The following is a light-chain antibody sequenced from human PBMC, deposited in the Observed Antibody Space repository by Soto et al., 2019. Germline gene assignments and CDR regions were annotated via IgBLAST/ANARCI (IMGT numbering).Light chain of an antibody. Sequence: QSVLTQPPSVSAAPGPKVTISCSGSRSNIGNNFVSWYQQAPGAAPKLLIYDNDKRPSEIPDRFTGSKSGTSATLDITGLQTGDEADYFCGTWDSNLRGAYVFGTGTKLTVL. CDR3: GTWDSNLRGAYV. V-gene: IGLV1-51*01. CDR1: RSNIGNNF. J-gene: IGLJ1*01. CDR2: DND.